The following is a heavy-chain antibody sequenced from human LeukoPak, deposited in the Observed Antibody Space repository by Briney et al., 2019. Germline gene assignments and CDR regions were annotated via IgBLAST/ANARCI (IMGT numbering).Heavy chain of an antibody. D-gene: IGHD4-17*01. CDR3: AIYGVDAFDI. CDR1: GGSFSGYY. J-gene: IGHJ3*02. V-gene: IGHV4-34*01. Sequence: KSSETLSLTCAVYGGSFSGYYWSWIRQPPGKGLEWIGEINHSGSANYNPSLKSRVTISVDTSKNQFSLKLSSVTAADTAGYYCAIYGVDAFDIWGQGTMVTVSS. CDR2: INHSGSA.